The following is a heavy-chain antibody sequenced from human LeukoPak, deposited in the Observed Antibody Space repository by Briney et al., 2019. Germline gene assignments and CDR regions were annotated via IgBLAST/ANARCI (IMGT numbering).Heavy chain of an antibody. J-gene: IGHJ4*02. CDR3: ARLDYYDSSGQDY. CDR1: GFTFSSYS. V-gene: IGHV3-21*01. Sequence: GWSLRLSCAASGFTFSSYSMNWVRQAPGKGLEWVSSISSSSSYIYYADSVKGRFTISRDNDKNSLYLQMNSLRAEDTAVYYCARLDYYDSSGQDYWGQGTLVTVSS. D-gene: IGHD3-22*01. CDR2: ISSSSSYI.